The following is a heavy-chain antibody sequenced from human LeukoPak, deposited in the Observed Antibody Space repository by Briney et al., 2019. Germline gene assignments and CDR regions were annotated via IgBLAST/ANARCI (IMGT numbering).Heavy chain of an antibody. CDR3: ARERGRGRDSPWFDY. CDR2: IGNNGGGI. Sequence: GGSLRLSCAASGFTFSTYTMYWVRHPPGKRLEWVSIIGNNGGGIHYADSVKGRFTISRDNFKNALYLQMNSLRVEDTAVYYCARERGRGRDSPWFDYWGQGTLVTVSS. D-gene: IGHD1-26*01. V-gene: IGHV3-23*01. J-gene: IGHJ4*02. CDR1: GFTFSTYT.